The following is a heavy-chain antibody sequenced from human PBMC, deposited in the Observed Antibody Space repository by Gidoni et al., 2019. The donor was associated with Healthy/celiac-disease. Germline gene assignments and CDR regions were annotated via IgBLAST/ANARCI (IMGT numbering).Heavy chain of an antibody. CDR3: KGWGSGSYFDY. Sequence: QVQLVQCGAEVKKPGSSEPLSCKASGGTLGSYAISGVRQALEWMGWIIPSLGTANYAQKIQGRLTITADESTSTAYMERSSLRSEDTAVYYCKGWGSGSYFDYWGQGTLVTVSS. J-gene: IGHJ4*02. CDR1: GGTLGSYA. CDR2: IIPSLGTA. D-gene: IGHD3-10*01. V-gene: IGHV1-69*01.